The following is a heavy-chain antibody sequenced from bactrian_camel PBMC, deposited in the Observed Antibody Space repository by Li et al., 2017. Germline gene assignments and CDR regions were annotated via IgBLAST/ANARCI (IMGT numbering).Heavy chain of an antibody. Sequence: QLVESGGGSVQAGGSLKLSCTASGFTFDDSEWGWYRETPGNECELVSTISGDGTTYYADSVKGRFTISQDNRKTTMWLQMDSLKPEDTAHYYCAAVDVIRGLGLGTCDELAGFWAQGTQVTVS. CDR2: ISGDGTT. CDR1: GFTFDDSE. CDR3: AAVDVIRGLGLGTCDELAGF. D-gene: IGHD6*01. V-gene: IGHV3S55*01. J-gene: IGHJ6*01.